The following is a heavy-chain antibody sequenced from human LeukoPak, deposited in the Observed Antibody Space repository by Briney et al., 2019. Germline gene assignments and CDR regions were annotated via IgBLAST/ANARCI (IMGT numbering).Heavy chain of an antibody. V-gene: IGHV3-11*01. CDR2: MSGSGGFTT. CDR3: ARDTVYGNYYFDN. Sequence: GGSLRLSCAASGFTFNDYYMSWLRQAPGKGLEWVSYMSGSGGFTTFYADSVKGRFTISRDDAKNLLYLQMHNLRSGDTAVYFCARDTVYGNYYFDNWGQGILVTVSS. J-gene: IGHJ4*02. D-gene: IGHD4-11*01. CDR1: GFTFNDYY.